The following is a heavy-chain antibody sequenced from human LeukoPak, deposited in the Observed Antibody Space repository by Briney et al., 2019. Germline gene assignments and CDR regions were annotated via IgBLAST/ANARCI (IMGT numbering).Heavy chain of an antibody. Sequence: GSSAKVSCKASGGTFSSYAISWVRQAPGQGLEWMGRIIPILGIANYAQKFQGRVTITADKSTSTAYMELSSLRSEDTAVYYCARDQVITNRYYYYGMDVWGQGTTVTVSS. D-gene: IGHD3-22*01. V-gene: IGHV1-69*04. CDR2: IIPILGIA. CDR1: GGTFSSYA. CDR3: ARDQVITNRYYYYGMDV. J-gene: IGHJ6*02.